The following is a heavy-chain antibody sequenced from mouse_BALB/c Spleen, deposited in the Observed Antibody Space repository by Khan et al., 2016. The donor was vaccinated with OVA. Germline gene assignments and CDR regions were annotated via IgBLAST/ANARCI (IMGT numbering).Heavy chain of an antibody. CDR3: AREYGSSFWFAY. CDR2: INPYNDGS. Sequence: VQLQQSGPELVKPGASVKMSCKASGYTFTNYIIHWVKQKPGQGLEWIAYINPYNDGSKYNEKFKGKATLTSDKSSSTAYMELSGLTSEDSAVYYCAREYGSSFWFAYWGQGTLVTVSA. J-gene: IGHJ3*01. D-gene: IGHD1-1*01. V-gene: IGHV1S136*01. CDR1: GYTFTNYI.